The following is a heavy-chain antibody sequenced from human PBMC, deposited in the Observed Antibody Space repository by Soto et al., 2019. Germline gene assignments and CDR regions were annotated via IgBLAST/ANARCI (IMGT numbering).Heavy chain of an antibody. V-gene: IGHV3-23*01. CDR3: AKDRSGWYYFDY. CDR1: GFTFSSYD. Sequence: GGSLRLSCAASGFTFSSYDMSWVRQAPGKGLEWVSGVSASGSITSYADSAKGRFTISRDNAKNTMFLQINSLRAEDTAVYFCAKDRSGWYYFDYWGQGTLVTVSS. J-gene: IGHJ4*02. CDR2: VSASGSIT. D-gene: IGHD6-19*01.